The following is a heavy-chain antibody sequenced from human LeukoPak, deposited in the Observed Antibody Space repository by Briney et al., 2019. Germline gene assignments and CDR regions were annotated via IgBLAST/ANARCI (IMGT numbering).Heavy chain of an antibody. CDR2: IWYDGSNK. Sequence: PGGSLRLSCAASGFTFSSYGMHWVRQAPGKGLEWVAVIWYDGSNKYYADSVKGRFTISRDNSKNTLYLQMNSLRAEGTAVYYCARDPAWQQLVSGYFDYWGQGTLVTVSS. J-gene: IGHJ4*02. CDR3: ARDPAWQQLVSGYFDY. CDR1: GFTFSSYG. D-gene: IGHD6-13*01. V-gene: IGHV3-33*01.